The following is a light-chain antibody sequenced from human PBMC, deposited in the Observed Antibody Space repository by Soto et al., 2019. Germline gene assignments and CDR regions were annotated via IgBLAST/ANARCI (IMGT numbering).Light chain of an antibody. CDR1: HGIGTA. CDR3: QHYSDWPLT. J-gene: IGKJ4*01. V-gene: IGKV3-15*01. CDR2: GAS. Sequence: IVLTHSPGTLCFSALERSTLFFVASHGIGTALAWYQQKPGQTPRLLMYGASIRATGVPARFSGSASGTEFTLTITSLQSEDFAVYYCQHYSDWPLTFGGGTKVDIK.